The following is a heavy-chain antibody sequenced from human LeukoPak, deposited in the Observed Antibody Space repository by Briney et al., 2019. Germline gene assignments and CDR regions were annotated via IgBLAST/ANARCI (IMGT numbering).Heavy chain of an antibody. CDR1: GGSISSYY. Sequence: SETLSLTCTVPGGSISSYYWSWLRQSPGKGLEWIGYIYYDGSTNYSPSLRGRVTISVDTPKNQFSLKLSSVTAAETAVYYCAREGRYRYGYNEYHLYMDIWGKGTTVTVSS. D-gene: IGHD5-18*01. V-gene: IGHV4-59*12. CDR3: AREGRYRYGYNEYHLYMDI. J-gene: IGHJ6*03. CDR2: IYYDGST.